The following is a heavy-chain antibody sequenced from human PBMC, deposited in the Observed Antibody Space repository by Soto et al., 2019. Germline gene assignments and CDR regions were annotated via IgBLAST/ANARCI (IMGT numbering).Heavy chain of an antibody. J-gene: IGHJ6*02. CDR3: ARGDTYYDFWSGYQNRGYYGMDV. CDR2: IIPIFGTA. D-gene: IGHD3-3*01. CDR1: GGTFSSYA. V-gene: IGHV1-69*13. Sequence: SVKVSCKASGGTFSSYAISWVRQAPGQGLEWMGGIIPIFGTANYAQKFQGRVTITADESTSTAYVELSSLRSEDTAVYYCARGDTYYDFWSGYQNRGYYGMDVWGQGTTVTVSS.